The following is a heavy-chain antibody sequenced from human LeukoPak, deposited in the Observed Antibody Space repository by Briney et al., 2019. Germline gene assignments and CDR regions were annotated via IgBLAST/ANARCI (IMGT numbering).Heavy chain of an antibody. Sequence: GGSLRPSCAASGFTFDDYAMHWVRQAPGKGLEWVSGISWNSGSIGYADSVEGRFTISRDNAKNSLYLQMNSLRAEDTALYYCAKDLGDYYGMDVWGQGTTVTVSS. CDR2: ISWNSGSI. CDR1: GFTFDDYA. J-gene: IGHJ6*02. CDR3: AKDLGDYYGMDV. V-gene: IGHV3-9*01.